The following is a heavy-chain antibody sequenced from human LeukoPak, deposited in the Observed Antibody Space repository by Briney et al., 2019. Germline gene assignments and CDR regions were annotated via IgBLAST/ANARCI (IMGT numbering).Heavy chain of an antibody. D-gene: IGHD1/OR15-1a*01. CDR2: INPDSGGT. CDR3: ARGGTHFDY. Sequence: ASVKVSCKASGYTFTGYYMHWVRQAPGQGLEWMGCINPDSGGTNYAQRFQGSVTMTRDTSISTAYMDLSRLRSDDTAAYYCARGGTHFDYWGQGTLVTVSS. J-gene: IGHJ4*02. CDR1: GYTFTGYY. V-gene: IGHV1-2*02.